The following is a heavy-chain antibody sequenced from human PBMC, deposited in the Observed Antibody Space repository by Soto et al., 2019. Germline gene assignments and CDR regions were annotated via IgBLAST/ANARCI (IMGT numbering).Heavy chain of an antibody. J-gene: IGHJ4*02. CDR3: ARGIGGYDPLDY. CDR2: INPNSGST. CDR1: GYTFTGYY. V-gene: IGHV1-2*02. Sequence: GASVKVSCKASGYTFTGYYMHWVRQAPGQGLEWMGWINPNSGSTNYAQKLQGRVTMTTDTSTSTAYMELRSLRSDDTAVYYCARGIGGYDPLDYWGQGTLVTV. D-gene: IGHD5-12*01.